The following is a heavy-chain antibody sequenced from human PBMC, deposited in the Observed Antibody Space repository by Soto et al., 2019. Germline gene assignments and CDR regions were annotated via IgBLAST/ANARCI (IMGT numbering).Heavy chain of an antibody. J-gene: IGHJ6*03. CDR3: ARGNYYGSGRSTYYYYMDV. Sequence: SETLSLTCAVYGGSFSGYYWSWIRQPPGKGLEWIGEINHSGSTNYNPSLKSRVTISVDTSKNQFSLKLSSVTAADTAVYYCARGNYYGSGRSTYYYYMDVWGKGTTVTVSS. D-gene: IGHD3-10*01. V-gene: IGHV4-34*01. CDR1: GGSFSGYY. CDR2: INHSGST.